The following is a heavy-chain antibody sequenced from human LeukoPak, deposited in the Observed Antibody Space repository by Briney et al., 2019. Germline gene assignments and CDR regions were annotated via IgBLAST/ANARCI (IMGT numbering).Heavy chain of an antibody. D-gene: IGHD3-22*01. CDR2: INPSGGST. J-gene: IGHJ4*02. V-gene: IGHV1-46*03. Sequence: ASVKVSCKASGYTLTSYYMHWVRQAPGQGLEWMGIINPSGGSTSYAQKFQGRVTMTRDTSTSTVYMELSSLRSEDTAVYYCARDASPIRYYDSSTTTFDYWGQGTLVTVSS. CDR3: ARDASPIRYYDSSTTTFDY. CDR1: GYTLTSYY.